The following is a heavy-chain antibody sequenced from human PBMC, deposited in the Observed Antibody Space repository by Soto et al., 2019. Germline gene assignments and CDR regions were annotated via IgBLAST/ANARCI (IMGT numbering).Heavy chain of an antibody. J-gene: IGHJ4*02. CDR1: GFTFSSYS. Sequence: PGGSLRLSCAASGFTFSSYSMNWVRQAPGKGLEWVSSISSSSSYIYYADSVKGRFTISRDNAKNSLYLQMNSLRAEDTAVYYCARGLVVVVAATPVSPFDYWGQGTLVTVSS. CDR3: ARGLVVVVAATPVSPFDY. CDR2: ISSSSSYI. D-gene: IGHD2-15*01. V-gene: IGHV3-21*01.